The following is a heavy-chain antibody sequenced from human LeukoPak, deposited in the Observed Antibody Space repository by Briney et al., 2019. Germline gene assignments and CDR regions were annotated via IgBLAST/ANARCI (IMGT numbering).Heavy chain of an antibody. V-gene: IGHV3-30*02. CDR3: AKDSGYYAGYFDY. CDR1: SFTFYSYG. D-gene: IGHD3-22*01. Sequence: GGSLRLSCAASSFTFYSYGMHWVRQAPGKGLEWMAFIRYDGSNKYYADSVKGRFTISRDNSKNTLYLQMISLHARVTVGYYCAKDSGYYAGYFDYWGQGTLVTVSS. CDR2: IRYDGSNK. J-gene: IGHJ4*02.